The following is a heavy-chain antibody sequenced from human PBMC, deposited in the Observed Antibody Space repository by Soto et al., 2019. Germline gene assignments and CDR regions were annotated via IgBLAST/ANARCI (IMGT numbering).Heavy chain of an antibody. CDR2: IWYDGSNK. J-gene: IGHJ4*02. V-gene: IGHV3-33*08. CDR1: GFTFSSYG. D-gene: IGHD2-2*01. Sequence: GGSLRLSCAASGFTFSSYGMHWVRQAPGKGLEWVAVIWYDGSNKYYADSVKGRFTISRDNSKNTLYLQMNSLRAEDTAVYHCASRSPALDYWGQGTLVTVSS. CDR3: ASRSPALDY.